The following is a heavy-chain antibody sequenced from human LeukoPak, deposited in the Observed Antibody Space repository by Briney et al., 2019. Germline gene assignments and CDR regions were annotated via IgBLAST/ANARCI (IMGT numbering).Heavy chain of an antibody. D-gene: IGHD6-19*01. CDR3: AKEGSGWYYLDY. CDR1: GFRFSSYD. CDR2: IESDGTKE. Sequence: GGSLRLSCAASGFRFSSYDIHWVRQAPGKGLEWATFIESDGTKEYYADSVKGRFTISGDNSKNTEYVQMNTLRAEDTAVYYCAKEGSGWYYLDYWGQGTVVTVSS. V-gene: IGHV3-30*02. J-gene: IGHJ4*02.